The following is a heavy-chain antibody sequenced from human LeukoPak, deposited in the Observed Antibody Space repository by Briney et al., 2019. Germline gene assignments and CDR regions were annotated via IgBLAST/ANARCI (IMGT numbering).Heavy chain of an antibody. CDR2: IYHSGST. CDR3: ARGPFNNPDFDY. V-gene: IGHV4-38-2*02. D-gene: IGHD2/OR15-2a*01. Sequence: SETLSLTCTVSGYSISSGYYWGWIRQPPGKGLEWIGSIYHSGSTYYNPSLKSRVTISVDTSKNQFSLKLSSVTAADTAVYYCARGPFNNPDFDYWGQGTLVTVSS. CDR1: GYSISSGYY. J-gene: IGHJ4*02.